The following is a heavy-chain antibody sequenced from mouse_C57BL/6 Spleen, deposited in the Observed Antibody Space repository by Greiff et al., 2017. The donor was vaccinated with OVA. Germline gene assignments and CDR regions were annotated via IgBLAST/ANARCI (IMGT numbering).Heavy chain of an antibody. D-gene: IGHD1-3*01. J-gene: IGHJ3*01. CDR3: ARGGGSSAWFAY. CDR1: GYSFTGYY. Sequence: VQLQQSGPELVKPGASVKISCKASGYSFTGYYMNWVKQSPEKSLEWIGEINPSTGGTTYNQKFKAKATLTVDKSSSTAYMQLKSLTSEDSAVYYCARGGGSSAWFAYWGQGTLVTVSA. CDR2: INPSTGGT. V-gene: IGHV1-42*01.